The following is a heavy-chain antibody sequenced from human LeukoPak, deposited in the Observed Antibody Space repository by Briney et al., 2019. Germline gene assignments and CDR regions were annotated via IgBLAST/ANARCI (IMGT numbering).Heavy chain of an antibody. Sequence: ASVKVSCKASGYTFTGYYMHWVRQAPGQGLEWVGWINPNSGGTNYAQKFQGRVTMTRDTSISTAYMELSRLRSDDTAVYYCARGDIVVVPAASYYWGQGTLVTVSS. CDR2: INPNSGGT. D-gene: IGHD2-2*01. J-gene: IGHJ4*02. CDR1: GYTFTGYY. CDR3: ARGDIVVVPAASYY. V-gene: IGHV1-2*02.